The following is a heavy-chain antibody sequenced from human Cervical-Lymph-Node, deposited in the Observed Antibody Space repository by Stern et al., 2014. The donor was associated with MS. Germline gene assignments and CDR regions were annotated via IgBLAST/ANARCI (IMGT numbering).Heavy chain of an antibody. J-gene: IGHJ3*02. Sequence: VQLAESGAEGKKPGASVKVSCKVSGYTLTELSMHWVRQAPGKGLEWMGGFDPEDGETLYAQKFQGRVTMTEDTSTDTAYMELSSLKSEDTAVYYCAAGNRNDSPDAFDIWGQGTMVTVSS. CDR2: FDPEDGET. V-gene: IGHV1-24*01. CDR3: AAGNRNDSPDAFDI. CDR1: GYTLTELS. D-gene: IGHD1-20*01.